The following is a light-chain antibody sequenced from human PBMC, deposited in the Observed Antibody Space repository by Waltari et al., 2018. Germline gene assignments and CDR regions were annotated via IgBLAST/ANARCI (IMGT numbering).Light chain of an antibody. CDR3: QAWDSSTAV. V-gene: IGLV3-1*01. J-gene: IGLJ3*02. CDR1: NLGDKY. Sequence: SYELTQPPSVSVSPGQTASITCSGDNLGDKYACWYQQKPGQSPVLVIYQDSKRPAGIPERFSGSNSGNTATLTISGTQARDEAVYYCQAWDSSTAVFGGGTKLTVL. CDR2: QDS.